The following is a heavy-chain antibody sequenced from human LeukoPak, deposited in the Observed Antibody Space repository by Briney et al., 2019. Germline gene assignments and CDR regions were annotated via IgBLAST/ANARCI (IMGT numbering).Heavy chain of an antibody. J-gene: IGHJ4*02. V-gene: IGHV3-23*01. D-gene: IGHD4-17*01. CDR2: IYGSGEGQT. CDR3: AKDVKSDGVWDVDH. CDR1: GFNFRAYT. Sequence: GGSLRLSCAGYGFNFRAYTMNWVRQAPGQGLEWVSGIYGSGEGQTFYADSVRGRFTISRDDSRNLVFLHMDSLRVEDTALYYCAKDVKSDGVWDVDHWGRGTLVTVSP.